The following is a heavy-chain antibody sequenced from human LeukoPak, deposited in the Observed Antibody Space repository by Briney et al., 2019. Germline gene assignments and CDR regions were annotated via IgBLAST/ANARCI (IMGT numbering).Heavy chain of an antibody. V-gene: IGHV3-7*01. Sequence: PGGSLRLSCAASGFTFSSYWMSWVRQAPGKGLEWVANIKQDGSEKYYVDSVKGRFTISRDNAKNSLYLQMNSLRAEDTAVYYCARNSKLRYFDWLDYWGQGTLVTVSS. D-gene: IGHD3-9*01. CDR3: ARNSKLRYFDWLDY. CDR1: GFTFSSYW. J-gene: IGHJ4*02. CDR2: IKQDGSEK.